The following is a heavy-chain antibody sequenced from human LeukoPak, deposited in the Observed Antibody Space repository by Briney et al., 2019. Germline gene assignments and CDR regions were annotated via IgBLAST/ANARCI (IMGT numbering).Heavy chain of an antibody. D-gene: IGHD1-26*01. Sequence: KFQGRVTITRNTSASTAYMELSSLRSEDTAVYYCARSVLVGATIFYYWGQGTLVTVSS. V-gene: IGHV1-3*01. J-gene: IGHJ4*02. CDR3: ARSVLVGATIFYY.